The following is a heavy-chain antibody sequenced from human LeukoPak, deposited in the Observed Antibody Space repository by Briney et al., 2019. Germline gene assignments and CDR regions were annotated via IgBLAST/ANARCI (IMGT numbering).Heavy chain of an antibody. CDR2: ISAYNGNT. J-gene: IGHJ3*02. Sequence: ASVKVSCKASGYTFTSYGISWVRQAPGQGLEWMGWISAYNGNTNYAQKLQGRVTMTTDTSASTAYMELRSLRSDDTAVYYCAREQFYDFWSGYYRATAFDIWGQGTMVTVSS. D-gene: IGHD3-3*01. CDR1: GYTFTSYG. V-gene: IGHV1-18*01. CDR3: AREQFYDFWSGYYRATAFDI.